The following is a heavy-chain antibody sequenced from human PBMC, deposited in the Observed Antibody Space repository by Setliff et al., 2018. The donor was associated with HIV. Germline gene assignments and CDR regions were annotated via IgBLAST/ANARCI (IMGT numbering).Heavy chain of an antibody. Sequence: SETLSLTCTVSGGTINRSGYYWSWIRQPAGKGLEWIGHIYTSGSTNYNPPLKSRVTISVDTSKNQFSLKLSSVTAADTAVYYCARVGPDYYDSSGGLNMDVWGKGTTVTVSS. CDR3: ARVGPDYYDSSGGLNMDV. CDR1: GGTINRSGYY. D-gene: IGHD3-22*01. CDR2: IYTSGST. J-gene: IGHJ6*03. V-gene: IGHV4-61*09.